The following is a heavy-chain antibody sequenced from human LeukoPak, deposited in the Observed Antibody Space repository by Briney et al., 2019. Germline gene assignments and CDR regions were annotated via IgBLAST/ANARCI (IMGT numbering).Heavy chain of an antibody. V-gene: IGHV3-11*04. D-gene: IGHD6-13*01. CDR3: ARSQTPGGSSWYEDSGALDY. J-gene: IGHJ4*02. CDR2: ISSSGSTI. CDR1: GFTFSDYY. Sequence: PGGSLRLSCAASGFTFSDYYMSWIRQAPGKGLEWVSYISSSGSTIYYADSVKGRFTISRDNAKNSLYLQMNSLRAEDTAVYYCARSQTPGGSSWYEDSGALDYWGQGTLVTVSS.